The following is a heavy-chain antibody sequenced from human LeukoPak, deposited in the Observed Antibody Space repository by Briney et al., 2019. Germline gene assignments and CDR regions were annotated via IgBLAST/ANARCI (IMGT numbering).Heavy chain of an antibody. CDR3: AREGGIVATILLDY. J-gene: IGHJ4*02. V-gene: IGHV3-7*03. CDR2: IKQVGIEK. CDR1: GSTLSSNW. Sequence: PGGPLRLSFAALGSTLSSNWLSGVGQAPGKGRGGVANIKQVGIEKSYVDSVKGRFTISRDNAKMSLYLQMNSLRAEDTAVYYCAREGGIVATILLDYWGQGTLVTVSS. D-gene: IGHD5-12*01.